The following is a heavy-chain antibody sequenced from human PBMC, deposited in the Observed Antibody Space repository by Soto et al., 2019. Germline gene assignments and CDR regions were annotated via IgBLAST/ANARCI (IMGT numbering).Heavy chain of an antibody. Sequence: EVQLLESGGGLVQPGGSLRLSCAASGFTFSSYAMSWVRQAPGKGLEGVSTISGYGGSTYYADCVKGRFTISRDNSKNTLYLQMNSLRAEDTAVYYCAILAVRQILDYWGQGTRVTVSS. CDR1: GFTFSSYA. CDR2: ISGYGGST. D-gene: IGHD6-6*01. CDR3: AILAVRQILDY. J-gene: IGHJ4*02. V-gene: IGHV3-23*01.